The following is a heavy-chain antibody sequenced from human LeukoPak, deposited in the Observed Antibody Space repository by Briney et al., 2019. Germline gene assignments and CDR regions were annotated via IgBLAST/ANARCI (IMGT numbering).Heavy chain of an antibody. CDR1: GGSISSSSYY. CDR2: IYYSGST. V-gene: IGHV4-39*07. CDR3: AREFFIAAAGTMLDY. D-gene: IGHD6-13*01. J-gene: IGHJ4*02. Sequence: PSETLSLTCTVSGGSISSSSYYWGWIRQPPGKGLEWIGSIYYSGSTYYNPSLKSRVTISVDTSKNQFSLKLSSVTAADTAVYYCAREFFIAAAGTMLDYWGQGTLVTVSS.